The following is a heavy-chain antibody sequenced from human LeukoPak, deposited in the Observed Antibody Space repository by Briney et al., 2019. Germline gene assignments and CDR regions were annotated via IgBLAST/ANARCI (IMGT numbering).Heavy chain of an antibody. CDR3: ARTWGYRFDP. CDR1: GLTVSSNY. J-gene: IGHJ5*02. D-gene: IGHD3-16*01. CDR2: INSGGST. Sequence: GGSLRLSCAASGLTVSSNYMSWVRQAPGKGLEGVSGINSGGSTSYTDSVKCRFTISRDNSKNTLYLQINSLRAEDTAVYYCARTWGYRFDPWGQGTLVTVSS. V-gene: IGHV3-53*01.